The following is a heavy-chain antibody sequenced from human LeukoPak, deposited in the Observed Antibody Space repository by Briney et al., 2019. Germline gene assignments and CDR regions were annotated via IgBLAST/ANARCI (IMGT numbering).Heavy chain of an antibody. V-gene: IGHV3-21*01. CDR3: ARAGAGYYYYYGMDV. CDR2: ISSSSSYI. CDR1: GFTFSSYS. Sequence: PGGSLRLSCAASGFTFSSYSMSWVRQAPGKGLEWVSSISSSSSYIYYADSVKGRFTISRDNAKNSLYLQMNSLRAEDTAVHYCARAGAGYYYYYGMDVWGQGTTVTVSS. J-gene: IGHJ6*02.